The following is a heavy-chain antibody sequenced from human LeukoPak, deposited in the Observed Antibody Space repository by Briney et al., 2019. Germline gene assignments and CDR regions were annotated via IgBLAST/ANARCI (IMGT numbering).Heavy chain of an antibody. CDR3: TTAYYYDSSGYRRFDY. Sequence: GGSLRLSCAASGFTFSSYGMHWVRQAPGKGLEWVGRIKSKTDGGTTDYAAPVKGRFTISRDDSKNTLYLQMNSLKTEDTAVYYCTTAYYYDSSGYRRFDYWGQGTLVTVSS. CDR2: IKSKTDGGTT. D-gene: IGHD3-22*01. V-gene: IGHV3-15*01. CDR1: GFTFSSYG. J-gene: IGHJ4*02.